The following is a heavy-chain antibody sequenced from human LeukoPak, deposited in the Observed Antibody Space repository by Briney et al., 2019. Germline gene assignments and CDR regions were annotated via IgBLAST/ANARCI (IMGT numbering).Heavy chain of an antibody. CDR2: INHSGYT. CDR1: GVSFDDYY. V-gene: IGHV4-34*01. D-gene: IGHD4-11*01. J-gene: IGHJ4*02. CDR3: TRMTRGHDY. Sequence: PSETLSLTCAVSGVSFDDYYWSWVRQTPGKGLEWIGEINHSGYTNDNPSLESRVTLSIDTSRKQFSLNLRSVTVADAGIYYCTRMTRGHDYWGQGTQVTVSS.